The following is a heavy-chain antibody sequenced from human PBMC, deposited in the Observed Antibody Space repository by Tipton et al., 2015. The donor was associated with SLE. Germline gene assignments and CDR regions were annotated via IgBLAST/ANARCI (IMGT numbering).Heavy chain of an antibody. CDR2: MYDSGST. D-gene: IGHD2-21*01. V-gene: IGHV4-59*01. CDR3: ARGAVLIQDNSWFDP. CDR1: GGSISNYY. Sequence: TLSLTCTVSGGSISNYYWSWIRQPPGKGLEWIGYMYDSGSTTYNPPLKSRVTISVDASKNQFSLNLGSVTAADTAVYYCARGAVLIQDNSWFDPWGQGTLVTVSS. J-gene: IGHJ5*02.